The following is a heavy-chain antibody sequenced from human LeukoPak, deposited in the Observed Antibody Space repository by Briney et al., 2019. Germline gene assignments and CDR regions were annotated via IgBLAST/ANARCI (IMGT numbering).Heavy chain of an antibody. Sequence: GGSLRLSCAASGFTFSSYAMSWVRQAPGKGLEWVSAISGSGGSTYYADSVEGRFTIFRDNSKNTLYLQMNSLRAEDTAVYYCAKTDSSSWYVSNWFDPWGQGTLVTVSS. CDR2: ISGSGGST. V-gene: IGHV3-23*01. J-gene: IGHJ5*02. CDR3: AKTDSSSWYVSNWFDP. D-gene: IGHD6-13*01. CDR1: GFTFSSYA.